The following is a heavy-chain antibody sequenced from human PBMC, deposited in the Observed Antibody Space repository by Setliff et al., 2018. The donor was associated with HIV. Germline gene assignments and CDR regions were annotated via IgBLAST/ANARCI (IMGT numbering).Heavy chain of an antibody. D-gene: IGHD5-12*01. J-gene: IGHJ3*01. Sequence: SETLSLTCIVSGASIRSYYWAWIRQSPGRGLQYLGHLYYSGSTNYNPSLKSRITMSMDTSKTQFSLQLSSVTAADTAVYYCARIPWVATLWGGAFDLWGHGTMVTVSS. CDR3: ARIPWVATLWGGAFDL. CDR1: GASIRSYY. CDR2: LYYSGST. V-gene: IGHV4-59*01.